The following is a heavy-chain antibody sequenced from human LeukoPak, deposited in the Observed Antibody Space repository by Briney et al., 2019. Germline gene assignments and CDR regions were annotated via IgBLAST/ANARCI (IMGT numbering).Heavy chain of an antibody. Sequence: GGSLRLSCAASGFTFSSYGMHWVRQAPGKGLEWVAVIWYDGSNKYYADSVKGRFTISRDNSKNTLYLQMNSLRAEDTAVYYCAKKGYDFWSGYTYWGQGTLVTVSS. CDR2: IWYDGSNK. J-gene: IGHJ4*02. CDR3: AKKGYDFWSGYTY. CDR1: GFTFSSYG. D-gene: IGHD3-3*01. V-gene: IGHV3-33*06.